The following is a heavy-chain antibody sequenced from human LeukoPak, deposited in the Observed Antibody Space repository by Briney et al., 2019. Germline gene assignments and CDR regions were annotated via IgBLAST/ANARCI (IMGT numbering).Heavy chain of an antibody. CDR1: GFTFSSYE. V-gene: IGHV3-48*03. CDR2: ISSGGSTI. D-gene: IGHD3-9*01. CDR3: ARARQDDILTGYYAPWIDY. Sequence: GGSLRLSCAASGFTFSSYEMNWVRQAPGKGLEWVSYISSGGSTIYYADSVKGRFTISRDNAKNSLYLQMNSLRAEDTALYYCARARQDDILTGYYAPWIDYWGQGTLVTVSS. J-gene: IGHJ4*02.